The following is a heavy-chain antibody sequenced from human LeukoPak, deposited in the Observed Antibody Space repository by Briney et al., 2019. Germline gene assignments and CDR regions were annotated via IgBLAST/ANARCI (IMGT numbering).Heavy chain of an antibody. CDR2: IKSKTDGGTT. J-gene: IGHJ4*02. D-gene: IGHD3-9*01. CDR1: GFTFSNAW. CDR3: TTDFGYFDWLSLCY. V-gene: IGHV3-15*01. Sequence: GGSLRLSCAASGFTFSNAWMSWVRQAPGKGLEWVGRIKSKTDGGTTDYAAPVKGRFTISRDDSKNTLYLQMNSLKTEDTAVYYCTTDFGYFDWLSLCYWGQGTLVTVSS.